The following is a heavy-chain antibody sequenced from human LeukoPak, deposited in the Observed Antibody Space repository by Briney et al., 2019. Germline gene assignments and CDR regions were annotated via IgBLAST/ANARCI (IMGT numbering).Heavy chain of an antibody. CDR2: IYYSGST. CDR1: GGSISSSSYY. J-gene: IGHJ5*02. D-gene: IGHD3-3*01. V-gene: IGHV4-39*01. CDR3: ARLNYDFNNWFDP. Sequence: PSETLSLTCTVSGGSISSSSYYWGWIRQPPGKRLEWIGSIYYSGSTYYNPSLKSRVTISVDTSKNQFSLKLSSVTAADTAVYYCARLNYDFNNWFDPWGQGTLVTVSS.